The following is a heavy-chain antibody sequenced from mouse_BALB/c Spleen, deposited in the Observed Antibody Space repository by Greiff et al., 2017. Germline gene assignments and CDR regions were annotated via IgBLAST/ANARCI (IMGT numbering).Heavy chain of an antibody. V-gene: IGHV5-6-4*01. D-gene: IGHD1-2*01. CDR2: ISSGGSYT. Sequence: DVHLVESGGGLVKPGGSLKLSCAASGFTFSSYTMSWVRQTPEKRLEWVATISSGGSYTYYPDSVKGRFTISRDNAKNTLYLQMSSLKSEDTAMYYCTRDRGLTTATPFDYWGQGTTLTVSS. CDR1: GFTFSSYT. J-gene: IGHJ2*01. CDR3: TRDRGLTTATPFDY.